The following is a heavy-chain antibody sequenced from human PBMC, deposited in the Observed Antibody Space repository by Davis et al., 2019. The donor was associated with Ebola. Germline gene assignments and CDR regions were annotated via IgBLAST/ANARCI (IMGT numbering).Heavy chain of an antibody. CDR2: IYTGYSDT. Sequence: GESLKISCKDSGNSFTSHWIGWVRQMPGKGLDWMGIIYTGYSDTRYSPSFRGQVTISADKSMKTAFLQWSSLKASDSGMYYCASLRRTITGMDDAFDVWGQETMVSVSS. CDR3: ASLRRTITGMDDAFDV. J-gene: IGHJ3*01. V-gene: IGHV5-51*01. CDR1: GNSFTSHW. D-gene: IGHD2-8*02.